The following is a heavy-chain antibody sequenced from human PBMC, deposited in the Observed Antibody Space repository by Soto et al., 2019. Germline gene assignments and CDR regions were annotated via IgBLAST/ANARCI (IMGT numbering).Heavy chain of an antibody. CDR1: GFTVSSNY. CDR3: ASQEVEPPPYYFAF. D-gene: IGHD1-1*01. CDR2: IYSGGST. V-gene: IGHV3-53*01. Sequence: PGGSLRLSCAASGFTVSSNYMSWVRQAPGKGLEWVSVIYSGGSTYYADSVKGRFTISRDNSKNSVFLQLNSLRAEDTAVYYCASQEVEPPPYYFAFWGQGTLVTVSS. J-gene: IGHJ4*02.